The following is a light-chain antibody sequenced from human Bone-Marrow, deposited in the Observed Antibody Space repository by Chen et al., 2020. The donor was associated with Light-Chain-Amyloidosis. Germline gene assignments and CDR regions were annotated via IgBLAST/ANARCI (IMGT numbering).Light chain of an antibody. Sequence: SYALTQPPSVSVSPGQTARIPCSGDDLPTKYAYWYQQKPGQAPVLVIHRDTERPSGISERFSGSSSGTTATLTISGVQAEDEADNHCQSADSSGTYEVIFGGGTKLTVL. CDR1: DLPTKY. CDR2: RDT. J-gene: IGLJ2*01. CDR3: QSADSSGTYEVI. V-gene: IGLV3-25*03.